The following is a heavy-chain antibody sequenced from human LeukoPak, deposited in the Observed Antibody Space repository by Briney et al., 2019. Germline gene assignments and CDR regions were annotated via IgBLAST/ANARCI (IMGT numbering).Heavy chain of an antibody. CDR2: ISYDGSSK. V-gene: IGHV3-30-3*01. CDR3: ARARYCSGGSCFGAFDI. D-gene: IGHD2-15*01. CDR1: GFTFSGYT. Sequence: GGSLRLSCAGSGFTFSGYTIHWVRQAPGKGLEWVAVISYDGSSKYYADSVKGRFTISRDNSKNTLYLQMNSLRAEDTAVYYCARARYCSGGSCFGAFDIWGQGTMVTVSS. J-gene: IGHJ3*02.